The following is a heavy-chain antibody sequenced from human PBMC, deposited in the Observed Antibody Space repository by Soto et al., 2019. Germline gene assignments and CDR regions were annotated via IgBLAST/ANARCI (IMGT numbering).Heavy chain of an antibody. J-gene: IGHJ5*02. V-gene: IGHV3-15*01. CDR1: GFTFSNAW. CDR2: IKSKTDGGTT. Sequence: VQLVESGGGLVKPGGSLRLSCAASGFTFSNAWMSWVRQAPGKGLEWVGRIKSKTDGGTTDYAAPVKGRFTISRDDSKNTQYLQMNSLKTEDTAVYYCTTVLAYCGGDCYRNWFDPWGQGTLVTVSS. D-gene: IGHD2-21*01. CDR3: TTVLAYCGGDCYRNWFDP.